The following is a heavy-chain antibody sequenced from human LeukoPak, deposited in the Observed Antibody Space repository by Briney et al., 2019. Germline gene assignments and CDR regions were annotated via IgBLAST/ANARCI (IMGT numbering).Heavy chain of an antibody. CDR1: GFTFSSYG. CDR3: AKERAEWLLDY. D-gene: IGHD3-3*01. V-gene: IGHV3-33*06. CDR2: IWYDGSNK. J-gene: IGHJ4*02. Sequence: GRSLRLSSAASGFTFSSYGMHWVRQAPGKGLEWVAVIWYDGSNKYYADSVKGRFTISRDNSKNTLYLQMNSLRAEDTAVYYCAKERAEWLLDYWGQGTLVTVSS.